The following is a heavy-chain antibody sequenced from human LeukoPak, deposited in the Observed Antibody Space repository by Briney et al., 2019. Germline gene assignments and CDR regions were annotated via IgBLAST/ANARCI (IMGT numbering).Heavy chain of an antibody. Sequence: SETLSLTCAVSGASISSYYWSWIRQPPGKGLEWIGYIYYSGSTYYNPSLKSRVTISADTSKNQFSLNLSSVTAADTAVYYCARGRGSSWYYFDSWGQGTLVTVSS. CDR2: IYYSGST. CDR1: GASISSYY. D-gene: IGHD6-13*01. CDR3: ARGRGSSWYYFDS. V-gene: IGHV4-59*12. J-gene: IGHJ4*02.